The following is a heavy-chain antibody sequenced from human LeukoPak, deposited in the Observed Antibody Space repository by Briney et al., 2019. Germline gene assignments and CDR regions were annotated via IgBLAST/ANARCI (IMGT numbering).Heavy chain of an antibody. J-gene: IGHJ6*03. CDR3: AKGSKAVLFTRDHYMDV. CDR2: IRYDGSNK. CDR1: GFTFSSYD. V-gene: IGHV3-30*02. D-gene: IGHD6-19*01. Sequence: PGGSLRLSCAASGFTFSSYDIHWVRQAPGKGLEWVAFIRYDGSNKYYADSVGGRFTISRDNSKNTLYLHMNSLRAEDTAVYFCAKGSKAVLFTRDHYMDVWGKGTTVTISS.